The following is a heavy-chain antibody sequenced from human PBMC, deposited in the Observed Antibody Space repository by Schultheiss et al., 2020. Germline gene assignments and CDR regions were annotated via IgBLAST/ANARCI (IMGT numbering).Heavy chain of an antibody. J-gene: IGHJ6*02. CDR2: ISGSGGST. Sequence: GGSLRLSCAASGFTFSSYAMNWVRQAPGKGLEWVSAISGSGGSTYYADSVKGRFTISRDNSKNTLYLQMNSLRAEDTAVYYCAREVGATGGYYYYGMDVWGQGTTVTVSS. D-gene: IGHD1-26*01. V-gene: IGHV3-23*01. CDR3: AREVGATGGYYYYGMDV. CDR1: GFTFSSYA.